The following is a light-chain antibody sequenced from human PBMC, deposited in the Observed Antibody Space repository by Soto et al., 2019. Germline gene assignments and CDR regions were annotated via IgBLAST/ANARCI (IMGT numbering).Light chain of an antibody. J-gene: IGKJ1*01. CDR3: QQYNEWPRT. V-gene: IGKV3-15*01. Sequence: EIVMTQSPATLSVSPGERATLSCRASQSVSTNLAWYQQKPGQAPRLLIYGASTCATGAPARFSGSGSGTEFTLTISSLQFEDFAVYYCQQYNEWPRTFGQGTKVEIK. CDR1: QSVSTN. CDR2: GAS.